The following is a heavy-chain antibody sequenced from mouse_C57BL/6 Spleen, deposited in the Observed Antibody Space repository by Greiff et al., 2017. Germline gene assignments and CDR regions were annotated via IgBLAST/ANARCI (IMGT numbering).Heavy chain of an antibody. CDR1: GYSITSGYY. CDR3: ARDDYGNWFAY. CDR2: ISYDGSN. Sequence: ESGPGLVKPSQSLSLTCSVTGYSITSGYYWNWIRQFPGNKLEWMGYISYDGSNNYNLSLKNRISITRDTSKNQFFLKLNSVTTEDTATYYCARDDYGNWFAYWGQGTLVTVSA. D-gene: IGHD2-1*01. J-gene: IGHJ3*01. V-gene: IGHV3-6*01.